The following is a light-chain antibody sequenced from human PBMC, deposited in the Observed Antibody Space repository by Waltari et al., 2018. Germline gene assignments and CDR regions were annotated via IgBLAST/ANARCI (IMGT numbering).Light chain of an antibody. CDR2: GAA. V-gene: IGKV3-15*01. J-gene: IGKJ3*01. CDR3: QQYNNWPPLFT. CDR1: QSVSSN. Sequence: EIVMTQSPATLSVSPGERATLSCRASQSVSSNLAWYQQKPGQAPRLLISGAATRATGIPARFGGSGSGTEFTLTISSLQSEDFAVYYCQQYNNWPPLFTFGPGTKVDIK.